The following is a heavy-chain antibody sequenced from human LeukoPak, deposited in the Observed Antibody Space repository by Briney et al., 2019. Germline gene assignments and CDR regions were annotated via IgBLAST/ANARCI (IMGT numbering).Heavy chain of an antibody. CDR1: GFTFSNYG. V-gene: IGHV3-21*01. CDR3: AELGITMIGGV. J-gene: IGHJ6*04. CDR2: IGGTATYM. Sequence: GGSLRLSCEVSGFTFSNYGMNWVRQAPEKGLEWVASIGGTATYMYYADSVRGRFSISRDNAKNSVYLQMHSLRAEDTAVYYCAELGITMIGGVWGKGTTVTISS. D-gene: IGHD3-10*02.